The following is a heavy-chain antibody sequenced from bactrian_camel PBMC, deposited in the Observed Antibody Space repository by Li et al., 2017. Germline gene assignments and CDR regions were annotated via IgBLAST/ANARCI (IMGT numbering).Heavy chain of an antibody. CDR1: GFSLEDAD. V-gene: IGHV3S63*01. D-gene: IGHD1*01. Sequence: HVQLVESGGGSVQAGDTLELACTASGFSLEDADLGWFRQAPGNDCEWVSSINSGGGINYAGGVEGRFTVSRDNAKNTVYLQLNSLTTEDMATYYCAKAPGPNSLILIGNYWGQGTQVTVS. J-gene: IGHJ4*01. CDR2: INSGGGI. CDR3: AKAPGPNSLILIGNY.